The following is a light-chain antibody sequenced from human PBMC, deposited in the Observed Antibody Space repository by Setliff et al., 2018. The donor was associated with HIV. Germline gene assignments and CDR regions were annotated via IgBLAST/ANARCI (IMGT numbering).Light chain of an antibody. CDR2: DVT. J-gene: IGLJ2*01. CDR1: SSYVGGYDY. V-gene: IGLV2-14*03. Sequence: QSVLTQPASVSGSPGQSITISCTGTSSYVGGYDYVSWYQQHPGKAPRLMIYDVTSRPSGISNRFSGSNSGSTASLTTSGLQAEDEADYYCSSYTSGNTPVVFGGGTKATV. CDR3: SSYTSGNTPVV.